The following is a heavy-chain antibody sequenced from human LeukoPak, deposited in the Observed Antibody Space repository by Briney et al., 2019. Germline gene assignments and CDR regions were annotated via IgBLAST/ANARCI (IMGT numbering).Heavy chain of an antibody. J-gene: IGHJ4*02. CDR3: AREGGTREYNGDTWRHFFDF. CDR2: INPNGGTT. V-gene: IGHV1-46*01. CDR1: GYSFSVYS. Sequence: ASVQVSCKASGYSFSVYSIDWVRQAPGQGLEWVGTINPNGGTTSFAQKFQGRVTLTRDMSTNTVSMELRSLRPEDTAVYFCAREGGTREYNGDTWRHFFDFWGQGTLVTISA. D-gene: IGHD4-17*01.